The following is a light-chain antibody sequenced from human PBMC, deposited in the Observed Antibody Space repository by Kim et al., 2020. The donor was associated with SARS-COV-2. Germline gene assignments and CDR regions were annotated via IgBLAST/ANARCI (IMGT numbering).Light chain of an antibody. CDR2: QDR. CDR3: QAWDSSTVV. J-gene: IGLJ2*01. CDR1: KLGDKY. V-gene: IGLV3-1*01. Sequence: SYELTQPPSVSVSPGQTASITCSGDKLGDKYACWYQQKPGQSPVLVIYQDRKRPSGIPERFSGSNFGNTATLTISGTQAMDEADYYCQAWDSSTVVFGGG.